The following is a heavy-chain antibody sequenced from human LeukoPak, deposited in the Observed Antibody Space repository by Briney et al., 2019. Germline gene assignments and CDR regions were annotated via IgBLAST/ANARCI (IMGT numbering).Heavy chain of an antibody. V-gene: IGHV3-66*02. CDR3: ARGYCSGSSCYPGGH. CDR1: GFTVSTNY. CDR2: IYVDGAT. Sequence: GGSLRLSCAASGFTVSTNYMNWVRQAPGKGLEWVSVIYVDGATFYADSVKGRFTISRDTSKNTLYLQMHSLRVEDTAVYYCARGYCSGSSCYPGGHWGQGTLVTVSS. D-gene: IGHD2-15*01. J-gene: IGHJ4*02.